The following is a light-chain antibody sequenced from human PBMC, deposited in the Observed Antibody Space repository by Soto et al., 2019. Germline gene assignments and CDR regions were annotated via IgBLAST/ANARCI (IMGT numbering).Light chain of an antibody. CDR3: QQYTNWPLT. CDR1: ESVSTY. CDR2: DAS. J-gene: IGKJ4*01. Sequence: EIVLTQSPVTLSLSPGERDTLSCRASESVSTYLAWYQQKPGQTPRLLIYDASTRATGIPARFSGSGSGTDFTLNISSLEPEDFAVYYCQQYTNWPLTFGGGTKVDIK. V-gene: IGKV3-11*01.